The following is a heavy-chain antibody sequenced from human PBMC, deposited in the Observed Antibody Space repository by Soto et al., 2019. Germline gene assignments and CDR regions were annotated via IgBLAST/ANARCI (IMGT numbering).Heavy chain of an antibody. CDR1: GFTVSSNY. CDR3: ERDKATYDSSGYYDY. J-gene: IGHJ4*02. CDR2: IYSGGST. D-gene: IGHD3-22*01. Sequence: LRLSCAASGFTVSSNYMSWVRQAPGKGLEWVSVIYSGGSTYYADSVKGRFTISRDNSKNTLYLQMNSLRAEDTAVYYCERDKATYDSSGYYDYWGQGTLVTVSS. V-gene: IGHV3-53*01.